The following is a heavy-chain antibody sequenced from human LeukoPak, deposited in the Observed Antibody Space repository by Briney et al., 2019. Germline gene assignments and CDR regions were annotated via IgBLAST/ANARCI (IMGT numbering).Heavy chain of an antibody. V-gene: IGHV3-30*02. D-gene: IGHD6-19*01. CDR1: GFTFSSYG. CDR3: ARARLRNTSGWYASFDY. Sequence: GGSLRLSCAASGFTFSSYGMHWVRQAPGKGLEWVAFIRYDGSNKYYADSVKGRFTISRDNSKNTLYLQMNSLRAEDTAVYYCARARLRNTSGWYASFDYWGQGTLVTVSS. CDR2: IRYDGSNK. J-gene: IGHJ4*02.